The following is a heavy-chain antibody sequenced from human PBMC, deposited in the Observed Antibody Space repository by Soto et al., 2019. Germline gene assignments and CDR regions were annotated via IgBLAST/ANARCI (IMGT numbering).Heavy chain of an antibody. CDR3: ATSNWFDP. J-gene: IGHJ5*02. Sequence: PSETLSLTCTVSGGSISSYYWSWIRQPPGKGLEWIAYTYYSGSTNYNPSLKSRVTISVDTSKNQFSLKLSSVTAADTAVYYCATSNWFDPWGQGTLVTVPQ. V-gene: IGHV4-59*08. CDR1: GGSISSYY. CDR2: TYYSGST.